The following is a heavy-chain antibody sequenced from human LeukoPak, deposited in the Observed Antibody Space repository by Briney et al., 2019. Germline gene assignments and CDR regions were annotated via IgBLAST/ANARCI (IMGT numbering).Heavy chain of an antibody. D-gene: IGHD2-2*02. CDR2: IYYSGST. V-gene: IGHV4-31*03. CDR3: ARGEGYCSSTSCYTYYYGMDV. CDR1: GGSIRRGGYY. Sequence: TLSFTCPVPGGSIRRGGYYWSWIRRHQGKGLKGFGYIYYSGSTYYNLSLKSRVTISVDTSKNQFSLKLSSVTAADTAVYYCARGEGYCSSTSCYTYYYGMDVWGQGTTVTVPS. J-gene: IGHJ6*02.